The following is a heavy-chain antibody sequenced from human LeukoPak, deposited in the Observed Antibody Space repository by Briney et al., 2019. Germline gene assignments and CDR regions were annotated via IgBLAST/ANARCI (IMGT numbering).Heavy chain of an antibody. CDR1: GFTFSSYA. CDR3: AKVKEAAGVDY. Sequence: GGSLRLSCAASGFTFSSYAMSWVRQAPGKGLEWVSTISGSGGSTKNADSVKGRFTISRDNSKNTLYLHMNSLRAEDTAVYYCAKVKEAAGVDYWGQGTLVTVSS. D-gene: IGHD6-13*01. V-gene: IGHV3-23*01. CDR2: ISGSGGST. J-gene: IGHJ4*02.